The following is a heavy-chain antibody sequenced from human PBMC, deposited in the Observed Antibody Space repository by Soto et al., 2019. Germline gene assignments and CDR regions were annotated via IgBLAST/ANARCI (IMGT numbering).Heavy chain of an antibody. Sequence: ASVKVSCKASGGTFSSYAISWVRQAPGQGLEWMGGIIPIFGTANYAQKFQGRVTITADESTSTAYMELSSLRSEDTAVYYCARGLYYYDSSGYYYGFGSFDYWGQGTLVTVSS. J-gene: IGHJ4*02. CDR2: IIPIFGTA. CDR1: GGTFSSYA. V-gene: IGHV1-69*13. D-gene: IGHD3-22*01. CDR3: ARGLYYYDSSGYYYGFGSFDY.